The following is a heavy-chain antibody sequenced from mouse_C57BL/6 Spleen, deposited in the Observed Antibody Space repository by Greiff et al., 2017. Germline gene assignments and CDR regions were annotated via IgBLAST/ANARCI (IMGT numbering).Heavy chain of an antibody. J-gene: IGHJ3*01. D-gene: IGHD2-4*01. CDR1: GYTFTSYW. CDR3: ARRDDYDDAWFAY. V-gene: IGHV1-61*01. CDR2: IYPSDSET. Sequence: QVQLQQPGAELVRPGSSVKLSCKASGYTFTSYWMDWVKQRPGQGLEWIGNIYPSDSETHYNQQFKDKATLTVDKSSSTAYMQLSSLTSEDSAVYYCARRDDYDDAWFAYWGQGTLVTVSA.